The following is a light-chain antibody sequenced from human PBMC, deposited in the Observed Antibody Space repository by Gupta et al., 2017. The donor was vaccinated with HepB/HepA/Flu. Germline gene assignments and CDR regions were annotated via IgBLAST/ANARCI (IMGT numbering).Light chain of an antibody. Sequence: DIQMTQSPSSLSASVGDRVTITCRASQTIDNYLNWYQHKPGKAPNLLIYTTFRLQNGVPSRFSGSGSGTDFTLTISSLQPEDFATYYCQETYSTHRTFGGGTKVEIK. CDR1: QTIDNY. CDR2: TTF. J-gene: IGKJ4*01. CDR3: QETYSTHRT. V-gene: IGKV1-39*01.